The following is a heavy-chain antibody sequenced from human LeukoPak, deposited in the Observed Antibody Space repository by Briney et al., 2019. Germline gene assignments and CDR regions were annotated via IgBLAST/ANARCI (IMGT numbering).Heavy chain of an antibody. J-gene: IGHJ4*02. CDR1: GFTFSRYV. CDR3: SKYPLGSGRDFDE. CDR2: ISGCGGRS. Sequence: GGSLRLSCAASGFTFSRYVMSWVRQAPGKGLEWVAAISGCGGRSYYADSVKGRFTISRDNSKHPLYLQMNRLRADGTAVYFLSKYPLGSGRDFDEWGQGTLVTVSS. D-gene: IGHD3-10*01. V-gene: IGHV3-23*01.